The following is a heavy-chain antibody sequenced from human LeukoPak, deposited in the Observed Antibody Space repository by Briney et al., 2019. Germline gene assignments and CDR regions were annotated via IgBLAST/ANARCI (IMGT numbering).Heavy chain of an antibody. CDR3: AKDSSPSAAIAAIYGMDV. V-gene: IGHV3-30*18. CDR1: GFTFSSYG. Sequence: GGSLRLSCAASGFTFSSYGMHWVRQAPGKGLEWVAVISCDGSNKYYADSVKGRFTISRDNSKNTLYLQMNSLRAEDTAVYYCAKDSSPSAAIAAIYGMDVWGQGTTVTVSS. J-gene: IGHJ6*02. CDR2: ISCDGSNK. D-gene: IGHD2-2*02.